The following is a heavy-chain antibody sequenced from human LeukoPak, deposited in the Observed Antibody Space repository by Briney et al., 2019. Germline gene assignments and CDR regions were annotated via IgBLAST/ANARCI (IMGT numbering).Heavy chain of an antibody. CDR2: IKGDGSET. J-gene: IGHJ4*02. V-gene: IGHV3-7*05. CDR3: GRHGSYCYDN. D-gene: IGHD2-15*01. Sequence: PGGSLRLSCAASGFTFSSYAMHWVRQAPGKGLEWVANIKGDGSETYYVDSVKGRFTISRDNAQSSLFLQMSTLRDEDTAVYYCGRHGSYCYDNWGQGTLVTVSA. CDR1: GFTFSSYA.